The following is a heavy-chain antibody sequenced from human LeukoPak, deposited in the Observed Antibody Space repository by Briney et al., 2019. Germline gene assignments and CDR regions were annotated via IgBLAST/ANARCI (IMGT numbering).Heavy chain of an antibody. CDR3: AKPRSGWSLWDY. CDR2: ISSSSTT. Sequence: GGSLRLSCAASGFTFSSYSMDWVRQAPGKGLEWVSYISSSSTTYYADSVKGRFTISRDNSKNTLYQQMNSLRAEDTAVYYCAKPRSGWSLWDYWGQGTLVTVSS. V-gene: IGHV3-48*01. CDR1: GFTFSSYS. D-gene: IGHD6-19*01. J-gene: IGHJ4*02.